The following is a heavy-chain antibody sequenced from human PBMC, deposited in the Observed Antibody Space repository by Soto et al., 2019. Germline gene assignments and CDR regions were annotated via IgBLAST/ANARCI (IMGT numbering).Heavy chain of an antibody. CDR3: AKGPHPSSGWLYYFDT. Sequence: VGSLRLSCVASGFSLANFPMNWVRQTPGKGLEWISYISPRGDDIYYAESVKGRFTISRDNARNSLFLQMNSLRDEDAALYYCAKGPHPSSGWLYYFDTWGQGALVTVSS. J-gene: IGHJ4*02. CDR2: ISPRGDDI. V-gene: IGHV3-48*02. D-gene: IGHD6-19*01. CDR1: GFSLANFP.